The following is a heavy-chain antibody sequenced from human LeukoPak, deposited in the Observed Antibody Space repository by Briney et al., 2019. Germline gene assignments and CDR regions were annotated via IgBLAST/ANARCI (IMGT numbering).Heavy chain of an antibody. J-gene: IGHJ1*01. V-gene: IGHV1-18*01. D-gene: IGHD3-10*01. CDR2: ISAYNGNT. CDR1: GYTFTNYA. CDR3: SRDHEHVLLWFGETLQSEYFQH. Sequence: ASVKVSCKASGYTFTNYAISWVRQAPGQGLEWVGWISAYNGNTNYAQKLQGRVTMTTDTSTSTAYMELRSLRSDDTAVYYCSRDHEHVLLWFGETLQSEYFQHWGQGTLVTVSS.